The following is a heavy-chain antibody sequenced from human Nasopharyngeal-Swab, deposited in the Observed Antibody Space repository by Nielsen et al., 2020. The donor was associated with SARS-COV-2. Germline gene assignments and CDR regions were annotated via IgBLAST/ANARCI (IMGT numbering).Heavy chain of an antibody. D-gene: IGHD6-19*01. V-gene: IGHV7-4-1*02. CDR2: INTNTGNP. Sequence: ASVKVSCKASGYTFTSYAMNWVRQAPGQGLEWMGWINTNTGNPTYVQGFTGRFVFSLDTSVSTAYLQISSLKAEDTAVYYCARDPDSSGWYYFDYWGQGTLVTVSS. CDR3: ARDPDSSGWYYFDY. CDR1: GYTFTSYA. J-gene: IGHJ4*02.